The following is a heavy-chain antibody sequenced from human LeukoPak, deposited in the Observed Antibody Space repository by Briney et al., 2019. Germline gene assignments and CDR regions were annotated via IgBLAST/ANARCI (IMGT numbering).Heavy chain of an antibody. CDR1: GYTFTSYY. Sequence: AAVKVSCEASGYTFTSYYMHWVRQTPGQGLEWMGIINPSGGSTSYAQKFQGGVTMTRDTSISTAYMELSRLRSDDTALYFCARAGVWDYSANSGYHNGAFDIWDKGKLSPSLQ. CDR3: ARAGVWDYSANSGYHNGAFDI. V-gene: IGHV1-46*01. CDR2: INPSGGST. J-gene: IGHJ3*02. D-gene: IGHD3-22*01.